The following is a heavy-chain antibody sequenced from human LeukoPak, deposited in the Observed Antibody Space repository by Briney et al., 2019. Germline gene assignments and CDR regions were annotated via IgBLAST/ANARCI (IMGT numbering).Heavy chain of an antibody. V-gene: IGHV1-18*04. D-gene: IGHD6-13*01. J-gene: IGHJ3*02. CDR3: ARPRIAAAGAFDAFDI. CDR1: GYTFTSYG. Sequence: ASVKVSCKASGYTFTSYGISGVGQAPGQGREWMGWISAYNGNTNYAQKLQGRVTMTTDTSTSTAYMELRSLRSDDTAVYYCARPRIAAAGAFDAFDIWGQGTMVTVSS. CDR2: ISAYNGNT.